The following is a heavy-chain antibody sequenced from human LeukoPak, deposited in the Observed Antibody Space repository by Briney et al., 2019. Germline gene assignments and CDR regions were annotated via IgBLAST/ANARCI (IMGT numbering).Heavy chain of an antibody. Sequence: GGSLRLSCAASGFTFSSYGMHWVRQAPGKGLEWVAVISYDGSNKYYADSVKGRFTISRDNSKNTLYLQMNSLRAEDTAVYYCASLCGGDCYLGDYWGQGTLVTVSS. J-gene: IGHJ4*02. D-gene: IGHD2-21*01. CDR1: GFTFSSYG. CDR2: ISYDGSNK. CDR3: ASLCGGDCYLGDY. V-gene: IGHV3-30*03.